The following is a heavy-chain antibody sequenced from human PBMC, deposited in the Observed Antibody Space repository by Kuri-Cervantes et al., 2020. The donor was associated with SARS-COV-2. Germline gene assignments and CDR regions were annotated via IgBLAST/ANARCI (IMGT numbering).Heavy chain of an antibody. Sequence: ASVKVSCKASGYTFTGYYMHWVRQAPGQGLEWMGWINPNSGGTSYAQKFQGRVTMTRDTSISTAYMELSRLRSDDTAVYYCAREAYSYGFIYYYYMDVWGKGTTVTVSS. D-gene: IGHD5-18*01. V-gene: IGHV1-2*02. CDR1: GYTFTGYY. CDR3: AREAYSYGFIYYYYMDV. J-gene: IGHJ6*03. CDR2: INPNSGGT.